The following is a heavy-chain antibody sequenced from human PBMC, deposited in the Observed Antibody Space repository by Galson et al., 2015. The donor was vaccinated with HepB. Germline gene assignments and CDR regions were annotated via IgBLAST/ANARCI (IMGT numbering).Heavy chain of an antibody. J-gene: IGHJ1*01. V-gene: IGHV2-5*02. CDR2: IYWDDDK. Sequence: PALVKPTQTLTLTCTFSGFSLSTSGVGVGWIRQPPGKALEWLALIYWDDDKRYSPSLKSRLTITKDTSKNQVVLTMINMDPVNTVTYYCAPLYSSCWYDLEYSQHWGQGTLVTVSS. CDR3: APLYSSCWYDLEYSQH. D-gene: IGHD6-13*01. CDR1: GFSLSTSGVG.